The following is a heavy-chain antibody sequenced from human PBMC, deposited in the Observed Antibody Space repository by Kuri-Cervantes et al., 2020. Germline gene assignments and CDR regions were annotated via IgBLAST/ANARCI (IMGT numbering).Heavy chain of an antibody. V-gene: IGHV1-2*04. Sequence: AAVNVSCKASGYTFTGYSMHWVRQAPGRGLEWVGWINPNSGCTNYAQKFQGWVTMTRDTSISTAYMELSSLRSEDTAVYYCARGPYGSGSYYNFQHWGQGTLVTVSS. CDR2: INPNSGCT. J-gene: IGHJ1*01. D-gene: IGHD3-10*01. CDR1: GYTFTGYS. CDR3: ARGPYGSGSYYNFQH.